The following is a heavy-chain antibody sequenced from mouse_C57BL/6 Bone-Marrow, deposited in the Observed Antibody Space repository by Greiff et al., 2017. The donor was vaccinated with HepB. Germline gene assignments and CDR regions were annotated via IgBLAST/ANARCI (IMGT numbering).Heavy chain of an antibody. D-gene: IGHD1-1*01. CDR2: INPSNGGT. CDR3: FSFITTVVANWYFDV. CDR1: GYTFTSYW. J-gene: IGHJ1*01. Sequence: VQLQQPGTELVKPGASVKLSCKASGYTFTSYWMHWVKQRPGQGLEWIGNINPSNGGTNYNEKFKSKATLTVDKSSSTAYMQLSILTSEDSSVYYCFSFITTVVANWYFDVWGAGTTVTVSS. V-gene: IGHV1-53*01.